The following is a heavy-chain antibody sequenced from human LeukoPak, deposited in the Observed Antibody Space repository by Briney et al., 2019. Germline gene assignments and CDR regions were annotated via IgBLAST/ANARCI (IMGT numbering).Heavy chain of an antibody. CDR3: ARDRAILLQIYYYYYMDV. D-gene: IGHD3-22*01. Sequence: SQTLSLTCTVSGGSISSGGYYWSWIRQPPGKGLEWIGYIYHSGSTYYNPSLKSRVTISVDRSKNQFSLKLSSVTAADTAVYYCARDRAILLQIYYYYYMDVWGKGTTVTVSS. CDR1: GGSISSGGYY. CDR2: IYHSGST. J-gene: IGHJ6*03. V-gene: IGHV4-30-2*01.